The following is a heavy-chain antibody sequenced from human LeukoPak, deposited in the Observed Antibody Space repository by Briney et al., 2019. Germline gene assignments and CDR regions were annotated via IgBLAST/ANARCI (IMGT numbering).Heavy chain of an antibody. D-gene: IGHD3-3*01. J-gene: IGHJ3*02. CDR2: FDREDGGT. CDR3: ATHTISGVVTYAFHM. CDR1: GYSGIELD. Sequence: ASVKVSCKVSGYSGIELDMHWVGQAPGKGLEGMGGFDREDGGTIYARKFQRRVTMNEDTSADTAYMELSSLTSEDTALYYCATHTISGVVTYAFHMWGRGTLVTVSS. V-gene: IGHV1-24*01.